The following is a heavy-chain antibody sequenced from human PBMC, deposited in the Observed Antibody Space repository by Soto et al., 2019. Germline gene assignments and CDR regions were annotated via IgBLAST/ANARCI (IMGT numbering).Heavy chain of an antibody. J-gene: IGHJ4*02. CDR2: INHSGNT. D-gene: IGHD1-26*01. CDR3: ARGAMASGYYFDY. Sequence: QVQLQQWGAGLLKPSETLSLTCASYGGSFSGYYWSWIRQPPGKGLEWIGEINHSGNTNYNPSLKSRVTMSIDTSKNHFSLKLTSVTAADTAVYYCARGAMASGYYFDYWGQGTLVTVSS. V-gene: IGHV4-34*01. CDR1: GGSFSGYY.